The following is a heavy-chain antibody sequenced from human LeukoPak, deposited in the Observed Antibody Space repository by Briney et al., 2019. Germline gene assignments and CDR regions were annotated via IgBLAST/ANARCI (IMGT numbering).Heavy chain of an antibody. CDR2: IYYSGNT. D-gene: IGHD3-22*01. V-gene: IGHV4-59*12. J-gene: IGHJ1*01. CDR3: ARGGDYYDSSGYYHSLAEYFQH. CDR1: GGSISNFY. Sequence: SETLSLTCSVSGGSISNFYWSWIRQPPGKGLEWIGYIYYSGNTNSNPSLKNRVTISLDTAKNQISLKLTSVTAADTAVYYCARGGDYYDSSGYYHSLAEYFQHWGQGTLVTVSS.